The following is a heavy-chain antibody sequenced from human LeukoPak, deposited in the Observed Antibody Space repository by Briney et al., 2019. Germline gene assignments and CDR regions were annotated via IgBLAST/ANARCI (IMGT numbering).Heavy chain of an antibody. Sequence: TGGSLRLSCSASGFTFSSYWMHWLRQVPNQGLMWFSRINSDETISEYVDSVNGRFTISRDNAKNTLYLQMNSLRAEDTAVYFCLYGGYFQHWGQGTLVTVSS. V-gene: IGHV3-74*01. CDR1: GFTFSSYW. CDR2: INSDETIS. D-gene: IGHD3-16*01. J-gene: IGHJ1*01. CDR3: LYGGYFQH.